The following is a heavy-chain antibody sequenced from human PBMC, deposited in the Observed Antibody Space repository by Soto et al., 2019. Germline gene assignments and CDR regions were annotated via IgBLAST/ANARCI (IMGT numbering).Heavy chain of an antibody. V-gene: IGHV4-30-2*01. CDR2: IYHSGST. Sequence: PSETLSLTCAVSGGSISSGGYSWSWIRQPPGKGLEWIGYIYHSGSTYYNPSLKSRVTISVDRSKNQFPLKLNSVTAADTAVYYCARVPLYWGQGTLVTVSS. CDR1: GGSISSGGYS. J-gene: IGHJ4*02. CDR3: ARVPLY.